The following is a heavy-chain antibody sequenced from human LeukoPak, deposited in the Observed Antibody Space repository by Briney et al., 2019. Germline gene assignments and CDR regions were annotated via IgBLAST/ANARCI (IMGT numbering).Heavy chain of an antibody. J-gene: IGHJ2*01. CDR3: AKDDGFSFDL. CDR1: GFTFSSYA. D-gene: IGHD3-10*01. Sequence: GGSLRLSCAASGFTFSSYAMSWVRQAPGKGLEWVSAISGSGGSTYYADSVKGRFTISRDNSKNTLYLRMNILRAEDTAVYYCAKDDGFSFDLWGRGTLVTVSS. V-gene: IGHV3-23*01. CDR2: ISGSGGST.